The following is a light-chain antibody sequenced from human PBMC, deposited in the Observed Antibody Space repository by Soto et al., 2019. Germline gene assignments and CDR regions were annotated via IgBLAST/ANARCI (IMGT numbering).Light chain of an antibody. CDR1: QSISSY. CDR3: QQNYSTPWT. V-gene: IGKV1-39*01. CDR2: AAS. J-gene: IGKJ1*01. Sequence: DIQMTQSPSSLSASVGDRVTITCRASQSISSYLNWYQQKPGKAPKLLIYAASSLQSGVPSRFSGSRSGTDFTLTISSLQPEDFATYYCQQNYSTPWTFGQGTKVEIK.